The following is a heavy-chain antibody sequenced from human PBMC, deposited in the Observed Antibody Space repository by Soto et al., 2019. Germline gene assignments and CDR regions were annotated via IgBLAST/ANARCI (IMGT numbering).Heavy chain of an antibody. CDR2: IDWDDDT. Sequence: SGPTLVNPTQTLTLTCTFSGFSLSTSGMRVSWIRQPPGKALEWLARIDWDDDTYYKTSLKTRLTISKDTSKSQVVLKMTNMDPVDTATYYCAKTGMDGSWFAPWGQGTLVTVSS. J-gene: IGHJ5*02. CDR3: AKTGMDGSWFAP. D-gene: IGHD1-20*01. V-gene: IGHV2-70*04. CDR1: GFSLSTSGMR.